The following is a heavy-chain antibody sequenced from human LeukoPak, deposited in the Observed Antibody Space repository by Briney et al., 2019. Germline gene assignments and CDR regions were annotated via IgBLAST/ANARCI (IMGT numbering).Heavy chain of an antibody. D-gene: IGHD2-15*01. CDR3: ARLGVAEGSDAFDI. Sequence: SETLSLTCAVYGGSFSGYYWSWIRQPPGKGLEWIGEINHSGSTNYNPSLKSRVTISVDTSKNQFSLKLSSVTAADTAVYYCARLGVAEGSDAFDIWGQGTMVTVSS. V-gene: IGHV4-34*01. CDR1: GGSFSGYY. CDR2: INHSGST. J-gene: IGHJ3*02.